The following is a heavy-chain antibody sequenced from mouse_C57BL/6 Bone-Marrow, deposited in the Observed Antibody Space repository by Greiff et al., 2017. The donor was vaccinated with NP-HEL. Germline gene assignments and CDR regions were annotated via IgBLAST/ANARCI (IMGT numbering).Heavy chain of an antibody. Sequence: EVMLVESGAELVRPGASVKLSCTASGFNIKDDYMHWVKQRPEQGLEWIGWIDPENGDTEYASKFQGKATITADTSSNTAYLQLSSLTSEDTAVYYCTLRKELFGYWGQGTTLAVSS. CDR2: IDPENGDT. CDR3: TLRKELFGY. J-gene: IGHJ2*01. V-gene: IGHV14-4*01. CDR1: GFNIKDDY.